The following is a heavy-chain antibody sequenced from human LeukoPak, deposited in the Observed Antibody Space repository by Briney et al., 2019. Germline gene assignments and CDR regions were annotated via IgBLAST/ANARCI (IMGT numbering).Heavy chain of an antibody. CDR1: GYTFTSYY. CDR2: INPSGGST. J-gene: IGHJ4*02. Sequence: GASVKVSCKASGYTFTSYYMHWVRQAPGQGLEWIGIINPSGGSTSYAQKFQGRVTMTRDTSTSTVYMELSSLRSEDTAVYYCARAEMVYGTFDYWGQGTLVTVSS. CDR3: ARAEMVYGTFDY. D-gene: IGHD2-8*01. V-gene: IGHV1-46*01.